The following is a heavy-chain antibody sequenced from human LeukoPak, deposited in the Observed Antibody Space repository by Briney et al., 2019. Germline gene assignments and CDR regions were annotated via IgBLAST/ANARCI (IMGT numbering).Heavy chain of an antibody. J-gene: IGHJ6*02. CDR1: GFTFSSYS. V-gene: IGHV3-7*01. CDR2: IKQDGSEK. Sequence: GGSLRLSCAASGFTFSSYSMNWVRQAPGKGLEWVANIKQDGSEKYYVDSVKGRFTISRDNAKNSLYLQMNSLRAEDTAVYYCARGLDYYGMDVWGQGTTVTVSS. CDR3: ARGLDYYGMDV.